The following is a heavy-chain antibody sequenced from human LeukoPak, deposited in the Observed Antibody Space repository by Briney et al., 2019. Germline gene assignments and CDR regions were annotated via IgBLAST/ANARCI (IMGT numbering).Heavy chain of an antibody. CDR3: ATLPNTTVTNLFDY. Sequence: GGSLRLSCAASGFTFSTYWMHWVCQAPGRGLVWVSHINSDGSSTGYADSVKGRFTISRDNAKNTLYLQMNSLRAEDTAVYYCATLPNTTVTNLFDYWGQGTLVTVSS. CDR1: GFTFSTYW. CDR2: INSDGSST. D-gene: IGHD4-17*01. J-gene: IGHJ4*02. V-gene: IGHV3-74*01.